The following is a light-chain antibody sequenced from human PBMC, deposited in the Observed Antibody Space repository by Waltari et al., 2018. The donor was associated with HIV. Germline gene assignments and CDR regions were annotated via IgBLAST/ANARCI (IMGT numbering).Light chain of an antibody. CDR3: SSFTSDATVL. CDR2: QIN. CDR1: SSDVGGYKY. J-gene: IGLJ2*01. V-gene: IGLV2-14*03. Sequence: QSALTQPASVSGSPGQAVNISCTGTSSDVGGYKYVSCYQQHPGKVPKFLIFQINNRASGVASRCSGSKAGNTATLTISVLQAEDEADYYCSSFTSDATVLFGGGTKLTV.